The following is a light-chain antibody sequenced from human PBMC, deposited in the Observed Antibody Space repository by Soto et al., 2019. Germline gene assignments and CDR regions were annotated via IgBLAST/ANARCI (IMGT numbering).Light chain of an antibody. J-gene: IGKJ4*02. CDR3: QQYGSSPLT. CDR2: RAS. CDR1: QSVSSNY. V-gene: IGKV3-20*01. Sequence: EIVLTQSPGTLSLSPGERATLSCRASQSVSSNYLAGYQQKPGQAPKVVIYRASIRATGIPDRFTGSGSGTDFTLTISRLEPEDFAVYYCQQYGSSPLTFGGGTKVEIK.